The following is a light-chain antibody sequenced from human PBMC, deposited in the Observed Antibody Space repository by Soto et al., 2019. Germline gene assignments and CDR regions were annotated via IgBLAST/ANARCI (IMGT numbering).Light chain of an antibody. V-gene: IGKV1-5*03. CDR2: KAS. J-gene: IGKJ2*01. CDR3: QQYNSYSYT. Sequence: DIQMTQSPSTLSASVGDRVTITCRDSQSISSWLAWYQQKPGKASKLLIYKASSLESGVPSRFSGSGSGTEFTFTISSLQPDDFATYYCQQYNSYSYTFGQGTKVDIK. CDR1: QSISSW.